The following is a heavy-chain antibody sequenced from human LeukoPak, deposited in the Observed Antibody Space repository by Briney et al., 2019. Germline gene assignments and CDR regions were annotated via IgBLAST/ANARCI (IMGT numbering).Heavy chain of an antibody. D-gene: IGHD2-15*01. Sequence: GGTLRLSCAASGLRFSGYYMSWIRQAPGKGLEWISYISSTITTIYYADSVKGRFTISRDNAKNSLYLQRSSLRAEDTAVYYCARGDCSATSCYYFDNWGQGTLVTVSS. CDR3: ARGDCSATSCYYFDN. V-gene: IGHV3-11*01. CDR1: GLRFSGYY. J-gene: IGHJ4*02. CDR2: ISSTITTI.